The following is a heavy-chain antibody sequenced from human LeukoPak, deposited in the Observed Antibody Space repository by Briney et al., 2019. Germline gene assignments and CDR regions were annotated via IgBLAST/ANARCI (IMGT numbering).Heavy chain of an antibody. D-gene: IGHD3-3*01. CDR3: ARTLPAGVATPDY. CDR1: GGSISSYY. Sequence: SETLSLTCTVSGGSISSYYWGWIRQPPGKGLEWIGSIYHSGSTYYNPSLKSRVTISVDTSKNQFSLKLSSVTAADTAVYYCARTLPAGVATPDYWGQGTLVTVSS. V-gene: IGHV4-38-2*02. CDR2: IYHSGST. J-gene: IGHJ4*02.